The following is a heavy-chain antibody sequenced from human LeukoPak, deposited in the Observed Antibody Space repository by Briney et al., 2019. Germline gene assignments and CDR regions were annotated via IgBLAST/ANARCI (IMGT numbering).Heavy chain of an antibody. D-gene: IGHD6-19*01. Sequence: GGSLRLSCAASGLTFSSYGMHCVSHAPGKGLEWVAVISYDGSNKYYAYSVKGRFTISRDNSKNMLYLQMNSLRAEDTAVYYCAKVAVAGLYYFDYWGQGNPVTVSS. V-gene: IGHV3-30*18. CDR3: AKVAVAGLYYFDY. J-gene: IGHJ4*02. CDR1: GLTFSSYG. CDR2: ISYDGSNK.